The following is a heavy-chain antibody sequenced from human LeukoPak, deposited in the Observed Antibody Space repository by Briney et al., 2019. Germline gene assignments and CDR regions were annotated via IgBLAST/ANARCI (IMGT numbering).Heavy chain of an antibody. CDR3: ARAGWLRTKGYFDY. V-gene: IGHV4-34*01. CDR2: INHSGST. Sequence: PSETPPPPLAVYGVALSGYHLGWVRQPPRKGLPWVGEINHSGSTNYHPSLKSRVTISVDTSKNQFPLKLSSVTAADTAVYYCARAGWLRTKGYFDYWGQGTLVTVSS. D-gene: IGHD5-12*01. J-gene: IGHJ4*02. CDR1: GVALSGYH.